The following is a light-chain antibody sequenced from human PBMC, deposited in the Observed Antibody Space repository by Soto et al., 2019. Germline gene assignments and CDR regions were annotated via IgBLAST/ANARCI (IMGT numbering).Light chain of an antibody. CDR1: QSAYSSY. CDR2: GAS. CDR3: QHYNKWPPMFT. Sequence: ELVLTQSPGTLSLSPGDRATLSCRSSQSAYSSYLSWYQQKPGQAPRLLIYGASNRATGIPDRFSGSGSGTDFTLTISGLEPEDFAIYYCQHYNKWPPMFTFGQGTKVDIK. J-gene: IGKJ2*01. V-gene: IGKV3-20*01.